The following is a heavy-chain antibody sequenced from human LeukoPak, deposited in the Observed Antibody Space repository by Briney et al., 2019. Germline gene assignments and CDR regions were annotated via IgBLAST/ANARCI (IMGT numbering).Heavy chain of an antibody. Sequence: SETLSLTCTVSDDSISDYYRGWIRQTPGKGLEWIGYFYNSGRSTYNPSLKSRVSISVDTSKNQFSLRLNSVILADTAVYYCSRGAGWLIDDWGQGILVTVSS. D-gene: IGHD3-16*01. CDR1: DDSISDYY. J-gene: IGHJ4*02. CDR2: FYNSGRS. CDR3: SRGAGWLIDD. V-gene: IGHV4-59*01.